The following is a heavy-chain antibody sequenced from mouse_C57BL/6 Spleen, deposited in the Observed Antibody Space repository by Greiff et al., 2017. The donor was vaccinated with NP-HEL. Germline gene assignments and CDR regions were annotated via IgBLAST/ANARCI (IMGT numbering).Heavy chain of an antibody. D-gene: IGHD2-5*01. CDR1: GYTFTDYN. CDR3: ARGNYYSNYVDY. Sequence: EVQLVESGPELVKPGASVKMSCKASGYTFTDYNMHWVKQSHGKSLEWIGYINPNNGGTSYNQKFKGKATLTVNKSSSTAYMELRSLTSEDSAVYYCARGNYYSNYVDYWGQGTTLTVSS. V-gene: IGHV1-22*01. J-gene: IGHJ2*01. CDR2: INPNNGGT.